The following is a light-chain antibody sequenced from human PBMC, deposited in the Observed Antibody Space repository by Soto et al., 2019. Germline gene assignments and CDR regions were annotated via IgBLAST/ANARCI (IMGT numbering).Light chain of an antibody. V-gene: IGKV1-17*01. CDR3: LQHNTYPWT. J-gene: IGKJ1*01. Sequence: DIRMTQSPSSLSASVGDRVTITCRTSQGIRNELGWYQQKPGRVPKRLIYAAVNLQSGVPSRFSGSASGTEFTLTISSLQPEDFAIYFCLQHNTYPWTFGQGTKVEIK. CDR1: QGIRNE. CDR2: AAV.